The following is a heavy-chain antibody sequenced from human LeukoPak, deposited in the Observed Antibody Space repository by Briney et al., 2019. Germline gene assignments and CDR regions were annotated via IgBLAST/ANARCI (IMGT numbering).Heavy chain of an antibody. D-gene: IGHD4-23*01. CDR1: GFTFSSYS. CDR3: ARLPQTTVVTPAH. J-gene: IGHJ4*02. CDR2: ISSSSSYI. Sequence: GGSLRLSCAASGFTFSSYSMNWVRQAPGKGLEWVSSISSSSSYIYYADSVKGRFTISRDNAKNSLYLQMNSLRAEDTAVYYCARLPQTTVVTPAHWGQGTLVTVSS. V-gene: IGHV3-21*01.